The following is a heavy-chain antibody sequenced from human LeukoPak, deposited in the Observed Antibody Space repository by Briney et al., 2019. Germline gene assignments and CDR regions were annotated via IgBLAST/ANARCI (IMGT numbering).Heavy chain of an antibody. J-gene: IGHJ4*02. CDR2: IQSDGTNE. Sequence: GGSLRLSCAASGFSFSNNGMHWVRQAPGKGLEWVAFIQSDGTNEYYADSVKGRFTISRDNSKNTLYLQINSLRAEDTALYYCAKARGTYCVDSWGRGTLVTVSS. D-gene: IGHD1-26*01. CDR3: AKARGTYCVDS. CDR1: GFSFSNNG. V-gene: IGHV3-30*02.